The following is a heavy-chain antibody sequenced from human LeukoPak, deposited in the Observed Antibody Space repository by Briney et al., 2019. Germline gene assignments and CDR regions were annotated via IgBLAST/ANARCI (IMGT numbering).Heavy chain of an antibody. J-gene: IGHJ3*02. CDR1: GYTFTSYG. CDR3: ARDVDIVDTIDAFDI. Sequence: ASVKVCCKASGYTFTSYGISWVRQAPGQGLEWMGWISAYNGNTNYAQKLQGRVTMTTDTSTSTAYMELRSLRSDDTAVYYCARDVDIVDTIDAFDIWGQGTMVTVSS. D-gene: IGHD5-12*01. CDR2: ISAYNGNT. V-gene: IGHV1-18*01.